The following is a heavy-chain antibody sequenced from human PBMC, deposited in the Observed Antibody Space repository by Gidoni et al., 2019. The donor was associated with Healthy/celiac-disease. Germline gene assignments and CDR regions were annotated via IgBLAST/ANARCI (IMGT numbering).Heavy chain of an antibody. CDR3: AKDSYYGSGSYPDY. Sequence: EVQLLESGGGLVQPGGSLRLSCEASGFTVSSYAIGWVRQAPGKGIEWVSAISGSGGSTYYADSVKGRFTISRDNSKNTLYLQMNSLRAEDTAVYYCAKDSYYGSGSYPDYWGQGTLVTVSS. V-gene: IGHV3-23*01. CDR2: ISGSGGST. J-gene: IGHJ4*02. D-gene: IGHD3-10*01. CDR1: GFTVSSYA.